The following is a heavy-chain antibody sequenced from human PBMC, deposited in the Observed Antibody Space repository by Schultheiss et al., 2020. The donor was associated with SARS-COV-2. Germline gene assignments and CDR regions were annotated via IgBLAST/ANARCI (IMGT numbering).Heavy chain of an antibody. J-gene: IGHJ6*03. CDR1: GGSISSYY. V-gene: IGHV4-59*01. CDR3: ARDALPYYYDSSGSVYYYYYYMDV. D-gene: IGHD3-22*01. Sequence: SETLSLTCTVSGGSISSYYWSWIRQPPGKGLEWIGYIYYSGSTNYNPSLKSRVTISVDTSKNQFSLKLSSVTAADTAVYYCARDALPYYYDSSGSVYYYYYYMDVWGKGTTVTVSS. CDR2: IYYSGST.